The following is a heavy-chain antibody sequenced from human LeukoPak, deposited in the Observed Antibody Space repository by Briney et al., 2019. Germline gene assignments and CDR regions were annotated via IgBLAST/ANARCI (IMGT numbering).Heavy chain of an antibody. CDR1: GGSISSYY. CDR3: ARTGYYDYVWGSYRYIIDY. D-gene: IGHD3-16*02. CDR2: IYTSGST. V-gene: IGHV4-4*07. Sequence: SETLSLTCTVSGGSISSYYWSWIRQPAGKGLEWIGRIYTSGSTNYNPSLKSRVTMSVDTSKNQFSPKLSSVTAADTAVYYCARTGYYDYVWGSYRYIIDYWGQGTLVTVSS. J-gene: IGHJ4*02.